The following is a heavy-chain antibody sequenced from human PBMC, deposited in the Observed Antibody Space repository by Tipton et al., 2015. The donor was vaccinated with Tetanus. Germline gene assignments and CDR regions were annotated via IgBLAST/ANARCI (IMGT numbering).Heavy chain of an antibody. CDR1: GFTFDDYT. D-gene: IGHD2-2*01. Sequence: SLRLSCAASGFTFDDYTMHWVRQAPGKGLEWVSAISGSGGSTYYADSVKGRFTISRDNSKNTLYLQMNSLRAEDTAVYYCAKDYGEGPPSWVDYWGQGTLVTVSS. CDR3: AKDYGEGPPSWVDY. CDR2: ISGSGGST. J-gene: IGHJ4*02. V-gene: IGHV3-23*01.